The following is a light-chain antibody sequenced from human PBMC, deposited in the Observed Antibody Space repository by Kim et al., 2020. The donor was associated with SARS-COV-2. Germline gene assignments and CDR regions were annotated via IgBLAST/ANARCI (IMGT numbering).Light chain of an antibody. CDR3: HQSYRTLWT. CDR2: AAS. J-gene: IGKJ1*01. Sequence: DIQMTQSPSSLSASVGDRVTITCRASQSISIYLNWYQQKPGKAPKPLIYAASSLQSGVPSRFSGSGSGTDFTLTISSLQPEDFATYNCHQSYRTLWTFGQGTKMDIK. V-gene: IGKV1-39*01. CDR1: QSISIY.